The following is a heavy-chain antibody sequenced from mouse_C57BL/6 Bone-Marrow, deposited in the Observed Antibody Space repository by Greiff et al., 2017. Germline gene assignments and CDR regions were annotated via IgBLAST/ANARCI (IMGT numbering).Heavy chain of an antibody. CDR2: INPSSGYT. Sequence: VQLQQSGAELVKPGASVKLSCTASGFNIKDYYIHWVKQRTEQGLEWIGYINPSSGYTKYNQKFKDKATLTADKSSSTAYMQLSSLTYEDSAVYYCAREGYFDVWGTGTTVTVSS. CDR1: GFNIKDYY. CDR3: AREGYFDV. J-gene: IGHJ1*03. V-gene: IGHV1-7*01.